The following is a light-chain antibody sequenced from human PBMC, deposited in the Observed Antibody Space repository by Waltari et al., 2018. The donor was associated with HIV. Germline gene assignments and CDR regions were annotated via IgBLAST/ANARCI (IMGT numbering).Light chain of an antibody. CDR2: KIS. J-gene: IGKJ1*01. V-gene: IGKV2-30*01. CDR3: MQSTHWPGT. CDR1: QSLIYTDGNTY. Sequence: EAVLTQSPVSLSVALGRPASISCRSSQSLIYTDGNTYLNWFHQRPGQSPRRLIYKISNRDSGVPDRVSASGSVTEFTLHISRVEAEDVGIFYCMQSTHWPGTFGQGTKVEIQ.